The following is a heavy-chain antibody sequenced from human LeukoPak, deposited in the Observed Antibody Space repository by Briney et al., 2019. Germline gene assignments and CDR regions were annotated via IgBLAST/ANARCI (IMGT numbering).Heavy chain of an antibody. D-gene: IGHD2-2*01. J-gene: IGHJ5*02. Sequence: SETLSLTCTVSGGSLNDYYWSWIRQPPGKELEWIGYIYYSGNTNYNPSFKSRVTISVDTSKNKFFLKLSSVTAADTAVYHCARGCSTTSCNNWFDPWGQGALVTVSS. CDR3: ARGCSTTSCNNWFDP. CDR2: IYYSGNT. CDR1: GGSLNDYY. V-gene: IGHV4-59*01.